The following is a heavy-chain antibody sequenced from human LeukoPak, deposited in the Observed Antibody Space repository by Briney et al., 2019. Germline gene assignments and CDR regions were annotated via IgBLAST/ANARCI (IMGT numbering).Heavy chain of an antibody. CDR2: ISGSGGST. V-gene: IGHV3-23*01. J-gene: IGHJ4*02. Sequence: GGSLRLSCAASGFTFSSYAMSWVRQAPGNGLEWVSAISGSGGSTYYADSVKGRFTISRDNSKNTLYLQMNSLRAEDTAVYYCAKDHGSSDWYYFDYWGQGTLVTVSS. D-gene: IGHD6-13*01. CDR1: GFTFSSYA. CDR3: AKDHGSSDWYYFDY.